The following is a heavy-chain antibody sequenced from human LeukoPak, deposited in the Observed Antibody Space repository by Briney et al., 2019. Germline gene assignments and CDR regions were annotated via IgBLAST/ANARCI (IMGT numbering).Heavy chain of an antibody. D-gene: IGHD3-16*02. CDR1: GDSINSSSYY. J-gene: IGHJ5*02. CDR3: ARGRRVYDYLWGSYRPNWFDP. Sequence: SETLSLTCTVSGDSINSSSYYWGWIRQPPGKGLEWLGTVYYTGSTYYNPSLKGPVTISLDPSKNQFSLRLSSVTAADTAVYYCARGRRVYDYLWGSYRPNWFDPWGQGSLVAVSS. CDR2: VYYTGST. V-gene: IGHV4-39*07.